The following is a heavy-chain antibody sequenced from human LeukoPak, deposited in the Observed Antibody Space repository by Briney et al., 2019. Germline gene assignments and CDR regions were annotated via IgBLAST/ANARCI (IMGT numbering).Heavy chain of an antibody. D-gene: IGHD4-11*01. CDR3: ARVGIYSDYNLYY. Sequence: GASVKASCKASGYIFTNYAMNWVRQAPGQGLEWMGWIDTNTGNPTYAQGFTGRFVFSLDTSVSTAYLQISSLKAEDTAVYYCARVGIYSDYNLYYWGQGALVTVSS. CDR1: GYIFTNYA. V-gene: IGHV7-4-1*02. CDR2: IDTNTGNP. J-gene: IGHJ4*02.